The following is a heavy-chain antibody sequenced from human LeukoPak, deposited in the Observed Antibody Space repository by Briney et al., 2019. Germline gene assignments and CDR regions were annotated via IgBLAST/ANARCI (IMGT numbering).Heavy chain of an antibody. J-gene: IGHJ6*02. D-gene: IGHD6-13*01. V-gene: IGHV4-59*01. CDR2: IYYSGST. CDR1: GGSISSYY. Sequence: KASETLSLTCTVSGGSISSYYWSWIRQPPGKGLEWIGYIYYSGSTNYNPSLKSRVTISVDTSKNQFSLKLSSVTAADTAVYYCARGWQVGRGSSWYSYYYYGMDVWGQGTTVTVSS. CDR3: ARGWQVGRGSSWYSYYYYGMDV.